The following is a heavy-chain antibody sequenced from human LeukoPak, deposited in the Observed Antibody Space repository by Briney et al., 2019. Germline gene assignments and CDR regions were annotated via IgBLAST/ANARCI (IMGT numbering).Heavy chain of an antibody. CDR1: GGSISSSSYY. J-gene: IGHJ4*02. D-gene: IGHD3-22*01. V-gene: IGHV4-39*07. Sequence: SETLSLTCTVSGGSISSSSYYWGWIRQPPGKGLEWIGSIYYSGSTYYNPSLKSRVTISVDTSKNQFSLKLSSVTAADTAVYYCASSRRGFYDSSALFPNDYWGQGTLVTVSS. CDR2: IYYSGST. CDR3: ASSRRGFYDSSALFPNDY.